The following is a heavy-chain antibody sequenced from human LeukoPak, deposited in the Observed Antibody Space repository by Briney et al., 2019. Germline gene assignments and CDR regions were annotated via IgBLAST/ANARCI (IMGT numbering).Heavy chain of an antibody. Sequence: SETLSLTCTVSGGSISSSSYYWGWIRQPPGKGLEWIGSIYYRGSTYYNPSLKSRVTISVDTSKNQFSLKLSSVTAADTAVYYCVYDSSGYRRNYWGQGTLVTVSS. CDR1: GGSISSSSYY. CDR2: IYYRGST. J-gene: IGHJ4*02. CDR3: VYDSSGYRRNY. D-gene: IGHD3-22*01. V-gene: IGHV4-39*07.